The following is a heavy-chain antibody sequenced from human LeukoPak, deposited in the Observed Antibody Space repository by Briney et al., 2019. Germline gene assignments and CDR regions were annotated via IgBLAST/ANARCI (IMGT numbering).Heavy chain of an antibody. CDR2: ISAYNGNT. J-gene: IGHJ4*02. CDR3: ARVPPVDSYYYYDSSGYDY. Sequence: GASVKVSCKASGYTFTSYGISWVRQAPGQGLEWMGWISAYNGNTNYAQKLQGGVTMTTDTSTSTAYMELRSLRSDDTAVYYCARVPPVDSYYYYDSSGYDYWGQGTLVTVSS. CDR1: GYTFTSYG. D-gene: IGHD3-22*01. V-gene: IGHV1-18*01.